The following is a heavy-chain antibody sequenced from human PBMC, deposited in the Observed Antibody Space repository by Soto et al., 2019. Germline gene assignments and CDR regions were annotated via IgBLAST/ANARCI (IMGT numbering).Heavy chain of an antibody. D-gene: IGHD6-6*01. V-gene: IGHV1-18*04. Sequence: GDSVEVSWQASGYTFPRYGISWVRQPPVQVLEWMGWISAYNGNTNYAQKLQGRVTMTTDTSTSTAYMELRSLRSDDTAVYYCARDRTLGIAARRGWFDPWGQGNLVTVSS. CDR3: ARDRTLGIAARRGWFDP. CDR2: ISAYNGNT. CDR1: GYTFPRYG. J-gene: IGHJ5*02.